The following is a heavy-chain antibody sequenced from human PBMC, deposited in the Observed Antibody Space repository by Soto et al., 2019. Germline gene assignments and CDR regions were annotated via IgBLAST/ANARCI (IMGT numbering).Heavy chain of an antibody. D-gene: IGHD6-19*01. J-gene: IGHJ2*01. V-gene: IGHV1-3*01. Sequence: QVQLVQSGAEVKKPGASVKVSCKASGYTFTSYAMHWVRQAPGQRLEWMGWINAGNGNTKYSQKLQGRVTITRDTSVSTAYMEMSSLRSEDTAVYYCAVGIAVAGYYLYFDLWGRGTRVNVAS. CDR2: INAGNGNT. CDR3: AVGIAVAGYYLYFDL. CDR1: GYTFTSYA.